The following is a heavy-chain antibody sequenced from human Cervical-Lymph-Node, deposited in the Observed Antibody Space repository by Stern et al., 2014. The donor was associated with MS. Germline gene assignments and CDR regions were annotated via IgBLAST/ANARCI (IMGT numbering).Heavy chain of an antibody. CDR1: GYTFTSYW. Sequence: EVQLVESGPEVKRPGESLKISCQASGYTFTSYWIGWVRQMPGKGLEWIAIIFPGGSDIRYSPSFQGQVTISADKSSSPAYLQWNNLKASDPAIYYCARQRYFDYWGQGTLVTVSS. V-gene: IGHV5-51*01. CDR2: IFPGGSDI. J-gene: IGHJ4*02. CDR3: ARQRYFDY.